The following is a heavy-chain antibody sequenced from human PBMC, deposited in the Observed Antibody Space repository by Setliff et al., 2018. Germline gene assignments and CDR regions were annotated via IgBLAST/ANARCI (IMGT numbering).Heavy chain of an antibody. CDR1: GDSINSRTNY. J-gene: IGHJ4*02. Sequence: PSETLSLTCTVSGDSINSRTNYWSWIRQPAGKTLEWIGQVYVGGNTYYNPSFESRVTISVDTSKNQFSLKLTSVTAADTAFYFCAKGGTYRYFDLWGQGTLVTVSS. V-gene: IGHV4-61*10. CDR3: AKGGTYRYFDL. CDR2: VYVGGNT. D-gene: IGHD1-1*01.